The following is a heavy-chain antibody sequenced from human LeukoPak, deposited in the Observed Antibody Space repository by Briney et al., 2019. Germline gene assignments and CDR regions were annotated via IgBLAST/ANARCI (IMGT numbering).Heavy chain of an antibody. CDR3: ASHWAQQVVSDY. CDR2: ISYDGRNK. V-gene: IGHV3-30*03. CDR1: GFTFSRFG. Sequence: GGSLRLSCVASGFTFSRFGMHWVRQAPGKGLGWVAVISYDGRNKYYADSMKGRFTISRDNSKNTLFLQMSSLRAEDTAVYYCASHWAQQVVSDYWGQGTLVTVSS. J-gene: IGHJ4*02. D-gene: IGHD6-13*01.